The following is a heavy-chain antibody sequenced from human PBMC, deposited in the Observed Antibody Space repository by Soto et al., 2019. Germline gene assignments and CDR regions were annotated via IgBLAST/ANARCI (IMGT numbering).Heavy chain of an antibody. Sequence: QITLKESGPTLVKPTQTLTLTCTFSGFSLTSGVVGVGWIRQPPGEALEWLALIYWNDEQYYNPSLRNRRTITRDSSKNQVVRTMTNMDPVDTATYYCAHRLPGPSGYEDWGQGTTVTVSS. V-gene: IGHV2-5*01. J-gene: IGHJ6*02. CDR2: IYWNDEQ. CDR1: GFSLTSGVVG. D-gene: IGHD6-13*01. CDR3: AHRLPGPSGYED.